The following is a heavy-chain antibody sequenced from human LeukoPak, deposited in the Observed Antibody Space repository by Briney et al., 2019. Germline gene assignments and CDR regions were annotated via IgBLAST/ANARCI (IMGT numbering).Heavy chain of an antibody. CDR3: ARASQLFGYFDY. Sequence: GGSLRLSCAASGFNLGGYWMHWVRQVPGTGLVWVSRINSDGSSTTYADSVKGRFTISRDNAKNTLYLQMNSLRAEDTAVYYCARASQLFGYFDYWGQGTLVTVSS. CDR2: INSDGSST. V-gene: IGHV3-74*01. CDR1: GFNLGGYW. J-gene: IGHJ4*02. D-gene: IGHD2-2*01.